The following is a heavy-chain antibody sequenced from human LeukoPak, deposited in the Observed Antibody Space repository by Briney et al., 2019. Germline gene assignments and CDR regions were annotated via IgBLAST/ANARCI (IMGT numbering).Heavy chain of an antibody. Sequence: SETLSLTCAIYGGSFSDYYRNWIRQPPGKGLEWIGEINHSGSTNYRPSLKSRVTISVDTSKNQFSLKLNSVTAADTAVYYCAREIKNYYGSGTSSKRGAFDFWGQGTMVTVSS. CDR2: INHSGST. CDR1: GGSFSDYY. CDR3: AREIKNYYGSGTSSKRGAFDF. V-gene: IGHV4-34*01. J-gene: IGHJ3*01. D-gene: IGHD3-10*01.